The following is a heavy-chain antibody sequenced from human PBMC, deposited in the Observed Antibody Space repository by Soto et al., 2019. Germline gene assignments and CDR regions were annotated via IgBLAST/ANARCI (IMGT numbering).Heavy chain of an antibody. CDR3: ARRFKGYAHRWFDP. CDR1: GGSITSDS. Sequence: SETLSLSCTVSGGSITSDSWSWIRQPPGKGLEWIGYVYTRGTTYYNPSLRSRVTISADTSKNQFSLKLNSVTAADTAVYYCARRFKGYAHRWFDPWGQGILVTVSS. J-gene: IGHJ5*02. V-gene: IGHV4-4*08. CDR2: VYTRGTT. D-gene: IGHD2-15*01.